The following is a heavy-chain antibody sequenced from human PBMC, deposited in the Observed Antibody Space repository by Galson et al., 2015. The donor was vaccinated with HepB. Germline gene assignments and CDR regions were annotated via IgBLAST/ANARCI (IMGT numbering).Heavy chain of an antibody. V-gene: IGHV3-48*01. CDR1: GFTFSSYS. Sequence: SLRLSCAASGFTFSSYSMNWVRQAPGKGLEWVSYISSSSSTIYYADSVKGRFTISRDNAKNSLYLQMNSLRAEDTAVYYCARSSWGPGPDYWGQGTLVTVSS. CDR2: ISSSSSTI. J-gene: IGHJ4*02. CDR3: ARSSWGPGPDY. D-gene: IGHD3-16*01.